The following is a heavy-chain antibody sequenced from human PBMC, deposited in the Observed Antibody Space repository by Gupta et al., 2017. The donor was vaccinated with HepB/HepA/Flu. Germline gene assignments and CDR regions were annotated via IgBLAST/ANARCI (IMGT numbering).Heavy chain of an antibody. J-gene: IGHJ4*01. Sequence: QVQLRQRGAGLLKPSETLSLTCAVYGGSFSSHFWTWIRQSPGKGLEWIGEVNHIGNTIYNPSLKSRVTFSVDSSKNQFSLKLTSVTAADTAVYYCARNTTYYYDSGAYAHYFDYWSHGTLVTVSS. CDR1: GGSFSSHF. CDR2: VNHIGNT. D-gene: IGHD3-22*01. CDR3: ARNTTYYYDSGAYAHYFDY. V-gene: IGHV4-34*02.